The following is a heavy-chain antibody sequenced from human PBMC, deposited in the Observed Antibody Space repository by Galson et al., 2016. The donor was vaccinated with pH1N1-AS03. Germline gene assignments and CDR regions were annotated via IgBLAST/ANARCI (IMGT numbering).Heavy chain of an antibody. CDR3: ARDPRGPCSSATCPTTYYFGMDV. J-gene: IGHJ6*02. D-gene: IGHD1-26*01. CDR2: INPNSGVT. V-gene: IGHV1-2*04. Sequence: CKASGYIFTGFYVHWVRQAPGQGLEWMGWINPNSGVTNYAQKFQAWVTMTGDTSISTAYMELYRLKSDDTAVYYCARDPRGPCSSATCPTTYYFGMDVWGQGTTVIVSS. CDR1: GYIFTGFY.